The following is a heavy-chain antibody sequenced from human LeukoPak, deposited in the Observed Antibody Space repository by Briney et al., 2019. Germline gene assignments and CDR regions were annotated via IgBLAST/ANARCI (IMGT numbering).Heavy chain of an antibody. Sequence: PGGSLRLSCAASGFTFSGSAMYWVRQASGKGLEWVGHIRSRANSYATLYGASVKGRFTIPRDDSKNTAYLQMNSLKTEDTAVYYCTRLSAGAPLLGDNWGQGTLVIVSS. D-gene: IGHD1-26*01. J-gene: IGHJ4*02. CDR1: GFTFSGSA. V-gene: IGHV3-73*01. CDR2: IRSRANSYAT. CDR3: TRLSAGAPLLGDN.